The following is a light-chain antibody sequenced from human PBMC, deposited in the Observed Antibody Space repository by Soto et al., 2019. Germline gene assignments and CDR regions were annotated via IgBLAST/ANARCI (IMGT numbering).Light chain of an antibody. CDR3: QQYKNWPLS. J-gene: IGKJ4*01. CDR1: HSINDD. CDR2: RSS. Sequence: MTQSPATLSVSPGERVTLSCRASHSINDDVAWYQQKPGQPPTLVMYRSSARANGIPARFSGSGSGTEFTLTISSLKSEDCGIYYCQQYKNWPLSFGGGTKVEI. V-gene: IGKV3-15*01.